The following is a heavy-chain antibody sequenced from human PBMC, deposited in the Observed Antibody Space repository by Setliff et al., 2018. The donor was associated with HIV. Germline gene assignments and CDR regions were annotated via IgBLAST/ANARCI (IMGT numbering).Heavy chain of an antibody. V-gene: IGHV4-59*01. CDR3: ARAVYYFDF. J-gene: IGHJ4*02. D-gene: IGHD1-20*01. CDR2: IYYSGST. Sequence: SETLPLTCTVSDDFITSYYWSWIRQPPGKGLEWIGYIYYSGSTTYNPSLKSRVTISLDMSTSQFSVRLSSVTAADTAVYYCARAVYYFDFWGQGTLVTVSS. CDR1: DDFITSYY.